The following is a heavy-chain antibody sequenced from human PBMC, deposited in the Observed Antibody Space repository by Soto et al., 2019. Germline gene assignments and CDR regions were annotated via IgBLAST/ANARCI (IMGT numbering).Heavy chain of an antibody. CDR2: IDPSDSYT. CDR1: GYSFTSYW. CDR3: VCGGAGEGGGPFYYAMDV. D-gene: IGHD3-16*01. Sequence: PGESLKISCKGSGYSFTSYWISWVRQMPGKGLEWMGRIDPSDSYTNYSPSFQGHVTISADKSISTAYLQWSSLKASDTAMYYCVCGGAGEGGGPFYYAMDVWGQGTTVT. V-gene: IGHV5-10-1*01. J-gene: IGHJ6*02.